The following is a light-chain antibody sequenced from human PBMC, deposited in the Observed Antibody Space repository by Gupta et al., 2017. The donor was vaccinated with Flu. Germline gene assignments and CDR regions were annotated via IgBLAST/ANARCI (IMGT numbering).Light chain of an antibody. CDR2: GAS. Sequence: EIVMTQSPATLSVSPGERATLSCRASQSVSSNLAWYQQKPGQAPRLLIYGASTSATGIPDRFSGSGSETEFTLTIISRQSEDFAVYYGRQDNNWHEFGPGTKVEIK. CDR3: RQDNNWHE. V-gene: IGKV3-15*01. CDR1: QSVSSN. J-gene: IGKJ1*01.